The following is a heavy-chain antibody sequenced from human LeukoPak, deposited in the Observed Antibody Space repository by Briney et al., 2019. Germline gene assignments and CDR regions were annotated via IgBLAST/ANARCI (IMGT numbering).Heavy chain of an antibody. Sequence: PGGSLRLSCAASGFTFSSYGMHWVRQAPGKGLEWVAVIWYDGSNKYYADPVKGRFTISRDNSKNTLYLQMNSLRAEDTAVYYCARDLDYDSSGSQGYNWFGPWGQGTLVTVSS. CDR2: IWYDGSNK. D-gene: IGHD3-22*01. V-gene: IGHV3-33*01. J-gene: IGHJ5*02. CDR1: GFTFSSYG. CDR3: ARDLDYDSSGSQGYNWFGP.